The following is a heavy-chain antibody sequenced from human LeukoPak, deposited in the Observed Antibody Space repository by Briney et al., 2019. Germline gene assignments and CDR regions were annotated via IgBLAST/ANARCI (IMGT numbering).Heavy chain of an antibody. D-gene: IGHD1-26*01. V-gene: IGHV3-21*01. CDR3: VPSATDY. J-gene: IGHJ4*02. Sequence: GGSLRLSCAASGFNFSNYSMNWVRQAPGKGLDWVATITGSTTYIYYSESVKGRFIISRDNAKNSLYLQMNSLRVEDTGVYYCVPSATDYWAREPWSPSPQ. CDR1: GFNFSNYS. CDR2: ITGSTTYI.